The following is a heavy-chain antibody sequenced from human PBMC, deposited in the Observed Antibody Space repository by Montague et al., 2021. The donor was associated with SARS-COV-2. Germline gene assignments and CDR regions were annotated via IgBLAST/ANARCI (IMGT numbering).Heavy chain of an antibody. CDR3: ARDGGAFGPGTLGLDV. Sequence: SETLSLTCSVSGGSISSSNWWSWVRQPPGKGLEWMGEIFQSGSTSYNPALKSRVAFSVDQSKNQFSLKLTSVAAADTAVYYCARDGGAFGPGTLGLDVWGQGTMVTVS. V-gene: IGHV4-4*02. CDR1: GGSISSSNW. D-gene: IGHD3-10*01. CDR2: IFQSGST. J-gene: IGHJ6*02.